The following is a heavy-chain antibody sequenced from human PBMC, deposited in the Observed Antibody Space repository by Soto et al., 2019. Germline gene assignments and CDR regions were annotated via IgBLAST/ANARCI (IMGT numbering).Heavy chain of an antibody. D-gene: IGHD3-9*01. V-gene: IGHV1-18*04. J-gene: IGHJ6*02. CDR1: GYTFTSYG. CDR3: AREGGARLRYFDWFPYYYYGMDV. Sequence: QVQLVQSGAEVKKPGASVKVSCKASGYTFTSYGISWVRQAPGQGLEWMGWISAYNGNTNYAQKLQGRVTMTTDTSTSTAYMELGSLRSDDTAVYYCAREGGARLRYFDWFPYYYYGMDVWGQGTTVTVSS. CDR2: ISAYNGNT.